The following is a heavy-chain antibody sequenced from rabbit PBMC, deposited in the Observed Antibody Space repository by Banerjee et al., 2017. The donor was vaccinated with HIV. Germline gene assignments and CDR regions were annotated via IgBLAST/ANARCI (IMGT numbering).Heavy chain of an antibody. CDR3: ARGWITMTMNL. CDR1: GFSFSNKYV. CDR2: INTSSGNI. V-gene: IGHV1S45*01. J-gene: IGHJ4*01. D-gene: IGHD2-1*01. Sequence: QEQLVESGGGLVQPEGSLTLTCIASGFSFSNKYVMCWVRQAPGKGLEWIACINTSSGNIVYATWAKGRFTISKTSSTTVTLQMTSLTAADTATYFCARGWITMTMNLWGPGTLVTVS.